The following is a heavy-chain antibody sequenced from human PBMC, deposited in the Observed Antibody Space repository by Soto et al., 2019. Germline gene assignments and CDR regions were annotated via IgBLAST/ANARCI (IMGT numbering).Heavy chain of an antibody. D-gene: IGHD6-6*01. CDR1: GFTFGSYA. CDR3: ARDYSRYSSSNYYYYGMDV. J-gene: IGHJ6*02. Sequence: PGGSLRLSCAASGFTFGSYAMRWVRQAPGKRPEWVAVISEGGSRKYYADSVKGRFTISRDNSKNTLYLQMNSLRAEDTAVYYCARDYSRYSSSNYYYYGMDVWGQGTTVTVSS. V-gene: IGHV3-30*03. CDR2: ISEGGSRK.